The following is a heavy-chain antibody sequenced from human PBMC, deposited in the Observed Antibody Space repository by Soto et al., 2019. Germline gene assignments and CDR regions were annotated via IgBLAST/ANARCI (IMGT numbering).Heavy chain of an antibody. CDR3: AKAIRVTVDY. V-gene: IGHV3-23*01. Sequence: GGSLRLSCATSGFTFSIYAMSWVRQAPGKGLEWVSAISGSGANTYYADSVKGRFTISRDNSKNTLYLQMNSLRAEDTAVYYCAKAIRVTVDYWGQGTLVTVSS. CDR2: ISGSGANT. CDR1: GFTFSIYA. D-gene: IGHD4-4*01. J-gene: IGHJ4*02.